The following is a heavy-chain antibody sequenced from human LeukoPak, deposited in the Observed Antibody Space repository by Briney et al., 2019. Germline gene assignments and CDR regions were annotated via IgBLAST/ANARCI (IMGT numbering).Heavy chain of an antibody. D-gene: IGHD3-3*01. CDR2: MDPNSDNT. CDR3: ARGLTIFGAVSDAFDI. J-gene: IGHJ3*02. V-gene: IGHV1-8*03. Sequence: ASVKVSCKASGYTFTNYYINWVRQATGQGLEGMGWMDPNSDNTGYAQEFQGRVTITRNTSTSTSYMELTSLRSEDTAVYYCARGLTIFGAVSDAFDIWGQGTMVTVSS. CDR1: GYTFTNYY.